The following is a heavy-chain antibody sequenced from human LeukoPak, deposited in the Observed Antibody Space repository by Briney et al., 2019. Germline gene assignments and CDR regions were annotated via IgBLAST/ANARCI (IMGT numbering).Heavy chain of an antibody. V-gene: IGHV3-23*01. J-gene: IGHJ4*02. CDR1: GFTFSDYA. D-gene: IGHD6-19*01. Sequence: PGGSLRLSCAASGFTFSDYAITWVRQVPGKGLEWVSSTGATVLNTYYADSVKGRFALSRDNSENTMYLDMNGMREEDTALYYCAKSREIYAAGWPPFDCWGQGTLVTVSS. CDR2: TGATVLNT. CDR3: AKSREIYAAGWPPFDC.